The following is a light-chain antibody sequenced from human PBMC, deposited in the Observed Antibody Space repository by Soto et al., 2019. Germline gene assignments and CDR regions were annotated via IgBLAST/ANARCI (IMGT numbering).Light chain of an antibody. CDR3: KQYKEWPPFT. Sequence: EILMTQSPATLSLSPGERATLSCRTSQSVSSYLSWYQQKPGQAPRLLILCAATRATGIPARFSGSGSVTEFTLSISSRQSEDFAVYYCKQYKEWPPFTFGQGTRLEI. CDR1: QSVSSY. CDR2: CAA. J-gene: IGKJ5*01. V-gene: IGKV3-15*01.